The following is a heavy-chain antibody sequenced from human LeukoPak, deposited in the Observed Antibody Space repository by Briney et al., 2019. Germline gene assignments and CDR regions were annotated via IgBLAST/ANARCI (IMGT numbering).Heavy chain of an antibody. Sequence: SETLSLTCAVYGGSFSGYYWSWIRQPPGKGLEWIGENNHSGSTNYNPSLKSRVTISVDTSKNQFSLKLSSVTAADTAVYYCARRFNKGSSHQERSYSFDYWGQGTLVTVSS. CDR2: NNHSGST. CDR1: GGSFSGYY. CDR3: ARRFNKGSSHQERSYSFDY. J-gene: IGHJ4*02. D-gene: IGHD6-6*01. V-gene: IGHV4-34*01.